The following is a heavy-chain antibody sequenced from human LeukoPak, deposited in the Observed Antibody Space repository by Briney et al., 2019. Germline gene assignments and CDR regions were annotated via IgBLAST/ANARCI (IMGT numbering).Heavy chain of an antibody. CDR3: AKENGYYDSSGYYLDYFDY. CDR2: IRGSGGRT. Sequence: RGSLRLSCSPSGFSVSSSAMSWVSQAPRNGLEWVSGIRGSGGRTYYADAVEGRFTISRDNSKSTLYLQMNSLRAEDTAVYYCAKENGYYDSSGYYLDYFDYWGQGTLVTVSS. V-gene: IGHV3-23*01. D-gene: IGHD3-22*01. CDR1: GFSVSSSA. J-gene: IGHJ4*02.